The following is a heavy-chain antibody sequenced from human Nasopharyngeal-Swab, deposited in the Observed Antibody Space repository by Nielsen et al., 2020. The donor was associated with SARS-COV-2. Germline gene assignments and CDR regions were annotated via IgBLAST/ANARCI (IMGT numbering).Heavy chain of an antibody. Sequence: GESLKISCAASGFTFSNYAMSWVRQAPGKGPEWVSAISGSGGSTYYADSVKGRFTISRDNSKNTLYLQMNSLRAEDTAVYYCAKAANSYGHFDCWGQGTLVTVSS. D-gene: IGHD5-18*01. CDR2: ISGSGGST. V-gene: IGHV3-23*01. CDR3: AKAANSYGHFDC. CDR1: GFTFSNYA. J-gene: IGHJ4*02.